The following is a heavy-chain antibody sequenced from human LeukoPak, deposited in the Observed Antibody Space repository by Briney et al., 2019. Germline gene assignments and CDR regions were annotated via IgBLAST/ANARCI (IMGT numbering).Heavy chain of an antibody. V-gene: IGHV3-7*03. CDR3: ARMSYYDNSGDNWFDP. Sequence: PGGSLRLSCAASGLTFSSYWMSWVRQAPGKGLEWVANIKQDGSEKYYVDSVKGRFTISRDNAKNSLYLQMNSLRSEDTAVYYCARMSYYDNSGDNWFDPWGQGTLVTVPS. D-gene: IGHD3-22*01. CDR2: IKQDGSEK. J-gene: IGHJ5*02. CDR1: GLTFSSYW.